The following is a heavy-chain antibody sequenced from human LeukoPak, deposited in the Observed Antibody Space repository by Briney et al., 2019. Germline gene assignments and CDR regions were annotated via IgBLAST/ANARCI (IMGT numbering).Heavy chain of an antibody. D-gene: IGHD4-17*01. CDR2: INTNTGNP. CDR1: GYTFTSYP. J-gene: IGHJ4*02. Sequence: GASVKVSCKASGYTFTSYPMNWVRQAPGQGLEWMGWINTNTGNPTYAQGFTGRFVFSLDTSVSTAYLQISSLKAEDTAVYYCARAGPRTTVTSFDYWGQGTLVTVSS. CDR3: ARAGPRTTVTSFDY. V-gene: IGHV7-4-1*02.